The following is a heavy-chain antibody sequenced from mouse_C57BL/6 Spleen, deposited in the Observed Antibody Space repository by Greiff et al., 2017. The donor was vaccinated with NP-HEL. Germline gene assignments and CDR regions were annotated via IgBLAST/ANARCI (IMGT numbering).Heavy chain of an antibody. D-gene: IGHD1-1*01. V-gene: IGHV1-69*01. CDR3: ARSRNYEDY. CDR1: GYTFTSYW. CDR2: IDPSDSYT. Sequence: QVQLQQPGAELVMPGASVKLSCKASGYTFTSYWMHWVKQRPGQGLEWIGEIDPSDSYTNYNQKFKGKSTLTVDKSSSTAYMQLSSLTSEDSAVYYCARSRNYEDYWGQGTLVTVSA. J-gene: IGHJ3*01.